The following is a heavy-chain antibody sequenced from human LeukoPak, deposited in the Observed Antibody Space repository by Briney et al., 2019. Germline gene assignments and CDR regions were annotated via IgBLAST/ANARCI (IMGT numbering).Heavy chain of an antibody. J-gene: IGHJ6*02. V-gene: IGHV1-3*01. D-gene: IGHD3-22*01. CDR1: GYTFTSYA. CDR2: INAGNGNT. CDR3: AREGHEYYYDSSGYPSVIHYGMDV. Sequence: ASVKVSCKASGYTFTSYAMHWVRQAPGQRLEWMGWINAGNGNTKYSQKFQGRVTMTTDTSTSTAYMELRSLRSDDTAVYYCAREGHEYYYDSSGYPSVIHYGMDVWGQGTTVTVSS.